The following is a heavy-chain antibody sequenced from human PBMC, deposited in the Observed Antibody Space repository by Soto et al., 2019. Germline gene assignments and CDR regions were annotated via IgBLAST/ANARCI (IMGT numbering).Heavy chain of an antibody. V-gene: IGHV1-18*04. Sequence: ASVKVSCKASGYTFTSYGISWVRQAPGQGLEWMGWISAYNGNTNYAQKLQGRVTMTTDTSTSKAYMELRSLRSDNTAVYYCARVVAAARSYGMDVWGQGTTVTVSS. J-gene: IGHJ6*02. CDR1: GYTFTSYG. D-gene: IGHD6-13*01. CDR3: ARVVAAARSYGMDV. CDR2: ISAYNGNT.